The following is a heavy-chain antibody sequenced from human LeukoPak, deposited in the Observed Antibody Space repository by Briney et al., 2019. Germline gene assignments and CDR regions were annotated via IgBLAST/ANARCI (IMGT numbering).Heavy chain of an antibody. V-gene: IGHV4-59*01. J-gene: IGHJ6*02. CDR3: ASRPYYHYGMDV. CDR1: GGSISSYY. Sequence: SETLSLTCTVSGGSISSYYWSRIRQPPGKGLEWIGYIYYSGSTNYNPSLKSRVTISVDTSKNQFSLKLSSVTAADTAVYYCASRPYYHYGMDVWGQGTTVTVSS. CDR2: IYYSGST.